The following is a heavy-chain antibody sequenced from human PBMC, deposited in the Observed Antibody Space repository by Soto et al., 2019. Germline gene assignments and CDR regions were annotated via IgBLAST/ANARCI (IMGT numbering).Heavy chain of an antibody. J-gene: IGHJ4*02. V-gene: IGHV3-74*01. CDR1: GFSFSSYW. CDR3: ARERGGYSSDF. CDR2: INGDGDYT. Sequence: GGSLRLSCAASGFSFSSYWMHWLRQVPGKGLVWVSRINGDGDYTNYADSVKGRFSISRDNAKNTLYLQMNSLRAEDTAVYYCARERGGYSSDFWGQGTLVTVSS. D-gene: IGHD2-15*01.